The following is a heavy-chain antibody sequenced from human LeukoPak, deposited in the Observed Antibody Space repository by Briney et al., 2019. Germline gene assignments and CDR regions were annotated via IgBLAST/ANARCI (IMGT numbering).Heavy chain of an antibody. J-gene: IGHJ4*02. D-gene: IGHD1-7*01. CDR1: GGSISGYY. CDR2: INHSGST. CDR3: ARGLRNYVNDY. V-gene: IGHV4-34*01. Sequence: SETLSLTCAVYGGSISGYYWSWIRQPPGKGLEWIGEINHSGSTNYNPSLKSRVTISVDTSKNQFSLKLRSVTAADTAVYYCARGLRNYVNDYWGQGTLVTVSS.